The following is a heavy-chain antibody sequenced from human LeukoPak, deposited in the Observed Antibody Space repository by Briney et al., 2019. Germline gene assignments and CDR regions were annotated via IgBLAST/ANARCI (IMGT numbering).Heavy chain of an antibody. V-gene: IGHV4-39*07. D-gene: IGHD6-13*01. Sequence: PSETLSLTCTVSGGSISRSSYYWGWIRQPPGKGLEWIGSIHYGGSTYYNSSLKSRVTISVDTSKNQFSLNLTSVTAADTAVYYCARGRFAIGPGGTGLGIWGQGTMVTVSS. CDR1: GGSISRSSYY. CDR3: ARGRFAIGPGGTGLGI. J-gene: IGHJ3*02. CDR2: IHYGGST.